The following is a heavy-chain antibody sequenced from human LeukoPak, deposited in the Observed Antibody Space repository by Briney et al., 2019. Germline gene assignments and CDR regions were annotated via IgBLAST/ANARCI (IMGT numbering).Heavy chain of an antibody. Sequence: PSETLSLTCTVSAYSVTSDYFWGWIRQRPGKGLEWIGNVDPSGNTYYNPSLKSRATISLDTSKKDFSLKLTSVTAADTAIYYCATVRASHYGGWFFDYWGQGTLVTVSS. CDR1: AYSVTSDYF. CDR2: VDPSGNT. D-gene: IGHD4-23*01. V-gene: IGHV4-38-2*02. CDR3: ATVRASHYGGWFFDY. J-gene: IGHJ4*02.